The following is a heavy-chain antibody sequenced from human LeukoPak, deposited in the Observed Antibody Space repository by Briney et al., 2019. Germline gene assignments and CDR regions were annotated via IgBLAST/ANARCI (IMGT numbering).Heavy chain of an antibody. CDR3: ARGPGRRYDYVWGSYRFHYMDV. Sequence: MTSETLSLTCTVSGGSISSSSYYWSWIRQPPGKGLEWIGEINHSGSTNYNPSLKSRVTISVDTSKNQFSLKLSSVTAADTAVYYCARGPGRRYDYVWGSYRFHYMDVWGKGTTVTVSS. CDR2: INHSGST. CDR1: GGSISSSSYY. V-gene: IGHV4-39*07. J-gene: IGHJ6*03. D-gene: IGHD3-16*02.